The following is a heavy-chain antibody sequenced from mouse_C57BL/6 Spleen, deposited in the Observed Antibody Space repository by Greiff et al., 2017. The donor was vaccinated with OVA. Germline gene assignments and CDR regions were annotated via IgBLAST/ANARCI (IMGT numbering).Heavy chain of an antibody. CDR1: GYTFTDYN. V-gene: IGHV1-18*01. CDR2: INPNNGGT. D-gene: IGHD2-4*01. Sequence: EVKLMESGPELVKPGASVKIPCKASGYTFTDYNMDWVKQSHGKSLEWIGDINPNNGGTIYNQKFKGKATLTVDKSSSTAYMELRSLTSEDTAVYYCARSPGDYDYDERYFDVWGTGTTVTVSS. CDR3: ARSPGDYDYDERYFDV. J-gene: IGHJ1*03.